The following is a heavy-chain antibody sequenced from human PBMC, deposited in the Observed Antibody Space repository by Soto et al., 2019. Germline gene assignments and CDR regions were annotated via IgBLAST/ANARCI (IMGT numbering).Heavy chain of an antibody. CDR2: INHSGST. D-gene: IGHD4-17*01. Sequence: PSETLSLTCAVYGGSFSGYYGSWIRQPPGKGLEWIGEINHSGSTNYNPSLKSRVTISVDTSKNQFSLKLSSVTAADTAVYYCARRNWNDYGDYWLDWFDPWGQGTLVTVSS. V-gene: IGHV4-34*01. J-gene: IGHJ5*02. CDR1: GGSFSGYY. CDR3: ARRNWNDYGDYWLDWFDP.